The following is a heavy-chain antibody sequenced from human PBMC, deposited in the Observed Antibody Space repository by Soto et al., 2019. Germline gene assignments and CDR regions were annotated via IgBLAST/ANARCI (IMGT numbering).Heavy chain of an antibody. V-gene: IGHV1-18*01. CDR3: ARVQNYVELVDCRDWFDP. D-gene: IGHD2-21*01. J-gene: IGHJ5*02. CDR2: ISAYNGNT. Sequence: ASVKVSCKASGDTFTSYGISWVRQAPGQGLEWMGWISAYNGNTNYAQKLQGRVTMSTDTSTSTAYMELRSLRSDDTAVYYCARVQNYVELVDCRDWFDPWGKGTLVTVSS. CDR1: GDTFTSYG.